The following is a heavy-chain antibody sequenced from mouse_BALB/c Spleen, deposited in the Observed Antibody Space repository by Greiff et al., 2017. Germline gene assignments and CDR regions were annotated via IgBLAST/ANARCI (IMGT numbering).Heavy chain of an antibody. CDR2: IYPGNSDT. CDR3: TRENYGSSAWFAY. D-gene: IGHD1-1*01. J-gene: IGHJ3*01. CDR1: GYSFTSYW. V-gene: IGHV1-5*01. Sequence: EVQLQESGTVLARPGASVKMSCKDSGYSFTSYWMHWVKQRPGQGLEWIGAIYPGNSDTSYNQKFKGKAKLTAVTSASTAYMELSSLTNEDSAVYYCTRENYGSSAWFAYWGQGTLVTVSA.